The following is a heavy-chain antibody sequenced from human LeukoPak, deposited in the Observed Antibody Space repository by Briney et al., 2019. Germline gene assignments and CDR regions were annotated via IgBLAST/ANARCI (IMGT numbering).Heavy chain of an antibody. CDR1: GGSISSYY. V-gene: IGHV4-4*07. J-gene: IGHJ6*03. CDR2: IYTSGST. CDR3: ASSPTARGYCSSTSPCSYYYYYMDV. Sequence: NPSETLSLTCTVSGGSISSYYWSWIRQPAGKGLEWIGRIYTSGSTNYNPSLKSRVTMSVDTSKNQFSLKLSSVTAADTAVYYCASSPTARGYCSSTSPCSYYYYYMDVWGKGTTVTVSS. D-gene: IGHD2-2*01.